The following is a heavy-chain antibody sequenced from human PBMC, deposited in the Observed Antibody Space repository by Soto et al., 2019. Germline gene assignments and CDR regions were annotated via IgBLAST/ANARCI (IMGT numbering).Heavy chain of an antibody. V-gene: IGHV3-23*01. J-gene: IGHJ6*02. Sequence: GGSLRLSCAASGFIFGAYAMSWVRQAPGKGLEWVSGISAGDSTYYADSVRGRFTISRDNSENTLHLQMGSLKDEDTAVYYCARDDVFFDGGRCYGVPLDFWGQGSSVPVSS. CDR1: GFIFGAYA. CDR2: ISAGDST. D-gene: IGHD2-15*01. CDR3: ARDDVFFDGGRCYGVPLDF.